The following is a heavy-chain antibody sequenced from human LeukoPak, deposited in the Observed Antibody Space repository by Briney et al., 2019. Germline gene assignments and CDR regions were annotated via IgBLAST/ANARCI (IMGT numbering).Heavy chain of an antibody. J-gene: IGHJ6*03. V-gene: IGHV4-4*07. D-gene: IGHD3-10*01. CDR3: ATSSGSYSYYYYYMDV. CDR1: GGSISSYY. Sequence: SETLSLTCTVSGGSISSYYWSWIRQPAGKGLEWIGRIYTSGSTHYNPSLKSRVTMSVDTSKNQFSLKLSSVTAADTAVYYCATSSGSYSYYYYYMDVWGKGTTVTVSS. CDR2: IYTSGST.